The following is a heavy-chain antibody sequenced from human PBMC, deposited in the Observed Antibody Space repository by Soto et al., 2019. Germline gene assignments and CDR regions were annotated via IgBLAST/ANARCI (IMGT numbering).Heavy chain of an antibody. Sequence: QLQLQESGPGLVKPSETLSLTCIVSGGSFSSSSDYWGWIRQPPGKGLEWIGTIDYSGNTNYNPSLKSRVTISEDTSKTHFSLKLSSVTVADTAVYYCARAGAVTRSRRYFDLWGRGTLVTVSS. J-gene: IGHJ2*01. D-gene: IGHD4-4*01. V-gene: IGHV4-39*02. CDR3: ARAGAVTRSRRYFDL. CDR1: GGSFSSSSDY. CDR2: IDYSGNT.